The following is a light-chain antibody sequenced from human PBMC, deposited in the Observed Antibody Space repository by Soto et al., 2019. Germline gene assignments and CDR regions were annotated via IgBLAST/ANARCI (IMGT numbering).Light chain of an antibody. CDR2: ATS. Sequence: DIQMTQSPSSLSASVEDRVIITCRASQSISTWLAWYQQKPGKAPKSLIYATSNLQSGVPSRFSGSGFGTEFTLTISSLQPEDFATYYCQQYNTYPITFGQGTRLEI. CDR3: QQYNTYPIT. V-gene: IGKV1D-16*01. CDR1: QSISTW. J-gene: IGKJ5*01.